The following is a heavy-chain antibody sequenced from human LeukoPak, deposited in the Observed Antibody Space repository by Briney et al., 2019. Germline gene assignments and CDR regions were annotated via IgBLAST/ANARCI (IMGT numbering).Heavy chain of an antibody. V-gene: IGHV3-23*01. Sequence: GGSLRLSCGASGFXFSSYAMSWVRQAPGKGLEWVSLISGSGDSTYYADPVKGRFTISRDNSKNTLYLQMNSLRAEDTAVYYCTKGSLSGYIRGPFDIWGQGTMVTVSS. CDR2: ISGSGDST. D-gene: IGHD3-3*01. CDR3: TKGSLSGYIRGPFDI. J-gene: IGHJ3*02. CDR1: GFXFSSYA.